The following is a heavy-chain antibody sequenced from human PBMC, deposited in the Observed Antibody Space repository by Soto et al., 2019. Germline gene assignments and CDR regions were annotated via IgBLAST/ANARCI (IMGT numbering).Heavy chain of an antibody. CDR1: GGSISSGGYY. Sequence: SETLSLTCTVSGGSISSGGYYWSWIRQHPGKGLEWIGYIYYSGSTYYNPSLKSRVTISVDTSKNQFSLKLSSVTAADTAVYYCARGYCSGGSCYFLDYWGQGTLVTVSS. CDR3: ARGYCSGGSCYFLDY. V-gene: IGHV4-31*03. D-gene: IGHD2-15*01. CDR2: IYYSGST. J-gene: IGHJ4*02.